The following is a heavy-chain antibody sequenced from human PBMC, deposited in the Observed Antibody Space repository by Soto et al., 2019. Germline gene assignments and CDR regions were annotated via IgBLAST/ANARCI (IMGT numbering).Heavy chain of an antibody. J-gene: IGHJ4*02. V-gene: IGHV4-30-4*01. D-gene: IGHD6-13*01. CDR1: GGSISSGDYY. CDR2: IYYSGST. CDR3: ARSFNSWPVDY. Sequence: QVQLQESGPGLVKPSQTLSLTGTVSGGSISSGDYYWSWIRQPPGKGLEWIGYIYYSGSTYYNPSHKSRRTISVDTSKNQFSLKLSSVTAADTAVYYCARSFNSWPVDYWGQGTLVTVSS.